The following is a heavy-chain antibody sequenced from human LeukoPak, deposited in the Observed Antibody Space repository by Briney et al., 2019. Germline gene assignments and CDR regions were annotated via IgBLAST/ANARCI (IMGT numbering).Heavy chain of an antibody. D-gene: IGHD6-13*01. CDR1: GGSISSYY. Sequence: SETLSLTCTVSGGSISSYYWSWIRQPQGKGMGWIGYIYYSGTTNYNPSLKSRVTISVDTSKNQFSLKLSSVTAADTAVYYCARGVYIAAAQYAYWGQGTLVTVSS. CDR2: IYYSGTT. V-gene: IGHV4-59*01. J-gene: IGHJ4*02. CDR3: ARGVYIAAAQYAY.